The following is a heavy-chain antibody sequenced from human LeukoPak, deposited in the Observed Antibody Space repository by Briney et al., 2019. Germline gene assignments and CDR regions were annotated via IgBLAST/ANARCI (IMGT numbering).Heavy chain of an antibody. D-gene: IGHD2-2*02. Sequence: ASVKVSCKASGYTFTSYGISWVRQAPGQGLEWIGWISAYNGNTNYAQKLQGRVTMTTDTSTSTAYMELRSLRSDDTAVYYCARDGSGYCSSTSCYRDYYGMDVWGQGTTVTVSS. CDR1: GYTFTSYG. V-gene: IGHV1-18*01. CDR3: ARDGSGYCSSTSCYRDYYGMDV. J-gene: IGHJ6*02. CDR2: ISAYNGNT.